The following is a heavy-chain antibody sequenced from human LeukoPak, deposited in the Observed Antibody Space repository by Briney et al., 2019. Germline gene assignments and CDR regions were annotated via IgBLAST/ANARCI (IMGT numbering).Heavy chain of an antibody. Sequence: GRSLRLSCAASGLTFSSYAMHWVRQAPGKGLEWVAVISYDGSNKYYADSVKGRFTISRDNSKNTLYLQMNSLRAEDTAVYYCARGDIVVVPAARTDYVWGSYALDYWGQGTLVTVSS. CDR1: GLTFSSYA. J-gene: IGHJ4*02. D-gene: IGHD2-2*01. CDR2: ISYDGSNK. V-gene: IGHV3-30*04. CDR3: ARGDIVVVPAARTDYVWGSYALDY.